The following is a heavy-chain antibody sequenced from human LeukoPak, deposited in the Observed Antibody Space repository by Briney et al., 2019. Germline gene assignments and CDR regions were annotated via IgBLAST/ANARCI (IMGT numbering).Heavy chain of an antibody. Sequence: GGSLRLSCAASGFTFSSYAMSWVRQAPGKGLEWVSTINDGGVTNYADSVKGRFTLSRDNSKNTLSLQMNGLRAKDTAVYYCARDPGGSFDYWGQGTLVTVSS. CDR2: INDGGVT. J-gene: IGHJ4*02. CDR1: GFTFSSYA. CDR3: ARDPGGSFDY. D-gene: IGHD1-26*01. V-gene: IGHV3-23*01.